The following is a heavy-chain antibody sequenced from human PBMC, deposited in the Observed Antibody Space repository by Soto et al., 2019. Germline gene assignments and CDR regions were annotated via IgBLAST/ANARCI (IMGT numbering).Heavy chain of an antibody. D-gene: IGHD6-19*01. J-gene: IGHJ4*02. V-gene: IGHV4-59*01. CDR1: GGSISSYY. CDR3: ARGGYSSGWYVGKFDY. CDR2: IYYSGST. Sequence: PETLSLTCTVSGGSISSYYWSWIRQPPGKGLEWIGYIYYSGSTNYNPSLKSRVTISVDTSKNQFSLKLSSVTAADTAVYYCARGGYSSGWYVGKFDYWGQGTLVTVSS.